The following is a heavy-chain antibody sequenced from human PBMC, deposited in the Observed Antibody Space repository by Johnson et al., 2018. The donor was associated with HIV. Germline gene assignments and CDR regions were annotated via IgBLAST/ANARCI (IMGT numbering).Heavy chain of an antibody. CDR1: GFTFSSFD. Sequence: GGLVKPGGSLRLSCAASGFTFSSFDMHWVRQAPGKGLEWVSGISWNSGSIGYADSVKGRFTISRDNAKNSLYLQMNSLRAEDTAVYYCARATTVVTPRLGAFDIWGQGTMVTVSS. V-gene: IGHV3-9*01. J-gene: IGHJ3*02. CDR2: ISWNSGSI. D-gene: IGHD4-23*01. CDR3: ARATTVVTPRLGAFDI.